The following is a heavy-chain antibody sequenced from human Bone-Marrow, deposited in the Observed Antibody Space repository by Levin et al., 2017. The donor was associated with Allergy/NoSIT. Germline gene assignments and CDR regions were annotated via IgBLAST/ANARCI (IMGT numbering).Heavy chain of an antibody. Sequence: GESLKISCAISGITSNNYTLTWVRQAPGKGLEWVSSIRSTSAYMHYADSVKGRFTISRDNAKKFLYLQMNSLRAEDTAMYYCASRIAAPGGLDVWGQGTTVTVSS. CDR2: IRSTSAYM. D-gene: IGHD6-25*01. CDR3: ASRIAAPGGLDV. CDR1: GITSNNYT. J-gene: IGHJ6*02. V-gene: IGHV3-21*01.